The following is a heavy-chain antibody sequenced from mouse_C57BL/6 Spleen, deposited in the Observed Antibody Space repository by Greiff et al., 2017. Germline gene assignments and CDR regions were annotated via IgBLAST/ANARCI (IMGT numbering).Heavy chain of an antibody. CDR2: INPNNGGT. V-gene: IGHV1-26*01. J-gene: IGHJ3*01. Sequence: EVQLQQSGPELVKPGASVKISCKASGYTFTDYYMNWVKQSHGKSLEWIGDINPNNGGTSYNQKFKGKATLTADKSSSTAYMELSSLTSEDSAVYYCARDYDYDVGFAYWGQGTLVTVSA. CDR1: GYTFTDYY. CDR3: ARDYDYDVGFAY. D-gene: IGHD2-4*01.